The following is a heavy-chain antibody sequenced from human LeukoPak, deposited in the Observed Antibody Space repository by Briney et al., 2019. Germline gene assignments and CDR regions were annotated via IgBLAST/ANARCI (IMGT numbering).Heavy chain of an antibody. CDR1: GGSISSSNW. V-gene: IGHV4-4*02. J-gene: IGHJ3*02. CDR2: TYHSGST. D-gene: IGHD3-16*01. Sequence: PSGTLSLTCAVSGGSISSSNWWSWVRQPPGKGLEWIGETYHSGSTNYNPPLKSRVTISVDKSKNQFSLKLSSATAADTAVYYCARQTWGWVNAFDIWGQGTMVTVSS. CDR3: ARQTWGWVNAFDI.